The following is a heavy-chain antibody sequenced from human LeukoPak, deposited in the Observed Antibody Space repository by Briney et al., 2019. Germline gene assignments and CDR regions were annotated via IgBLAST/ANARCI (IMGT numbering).Heavy chain of an antibody. J-gene: IGHJ4*02. Sequence: GGPLRLSCAASGFTFSSYAMSWVRQAPGKGLEWVSAISGSGGSTYYADSVKGRFTISRDNSKNTLYLQMNSLRAEDTAVYYCAKAKLATVTTRWGVGFDYWGQGTLVTVSS. CDR3: AKAKLATVTTRWGVGFDY. CDR2: ISGSGGST. CDR1: GFTFSSYA. V-gene: IGHV3-23*01. D-gene: IGHD4-17*01.